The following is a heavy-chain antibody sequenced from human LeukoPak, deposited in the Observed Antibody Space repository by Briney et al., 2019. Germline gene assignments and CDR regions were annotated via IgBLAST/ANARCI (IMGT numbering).Heavy chain of an antibody. CDR3: ATYPISSWYYFDY. D-gene: IGHD6-13*01. CDR2: ILSDGSNK. V-gene: IGHV3-30-3*01. CDR1: GFTFSSYA. Sequence: GGSLRLSCAASGFTFSSYAMHWVRQAPGKGLEWVAVILSDGSNKYSADSVKGRFTMSRDNSKNTLYLQMNSLRLEDTAVYYCATYPISSWYYFDYWGQGTLVTVSS. J-gene: IGHJ4*02.